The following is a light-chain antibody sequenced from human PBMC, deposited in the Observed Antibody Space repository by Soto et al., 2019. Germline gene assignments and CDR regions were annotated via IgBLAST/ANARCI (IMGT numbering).Light chain of an antibody. CDR2: WAT. Sequence: DIVMTQSPDSLAVSLGERATINCKSSQSVFYSSNNKNYLAWYQQKPGQPPKLLIYWATTRESGVPDRFSGSGSGTDFTLTVSGLQAEDVAIYYCHQYFRSPLTFGGGTKVDIK. CDR3: HQYFRSPLT. CDR1: QSVFYSSNNKNY. J-gene: IGKJ4*01. V-gene: IGKV4-1*01.